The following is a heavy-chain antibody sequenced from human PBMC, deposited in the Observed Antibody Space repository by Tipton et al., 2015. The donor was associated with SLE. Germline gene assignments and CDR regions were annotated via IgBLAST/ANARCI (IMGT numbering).Heavy chain of an antibody. Sequence: GSLRLSCAASGFIFSSHWMSWVRQAPGKGLEWVANIKQDGSEKYYVGSVMGRFTISRDNAKTSMYLQMNSLRAEDTAVYYCVRLRGGYDFDYWGQGTLVTVSS. CDR3: VRLRGGYDFDY. V-gene: IGHV3-7*01. J-gene: IGHJ4*02. CDR2: IKQDGSEK. D-gene: IGHD5-12*01. CDR1: GFIFSSHW.